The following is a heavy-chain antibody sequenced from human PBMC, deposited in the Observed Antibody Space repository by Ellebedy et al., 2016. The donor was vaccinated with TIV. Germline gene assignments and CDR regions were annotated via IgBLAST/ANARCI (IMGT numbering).Heavy chain of an antibody. Sequence: SETLSLTXVVSGDSISSGAFPWTWTRQRPGKGLEWIGYIYPSGNTNYNPSLKCRVTMSIEKSKRQFSLKLTSVTTADTAVYYCAKCNWNKGSGFDIWGQGTTVTVSS. CDR2: IYPSGNT. CDR1: GDSISSGAFP. D-gene: IGHD1-20*01. V-gene: IGHV4-30-2*01. CDR3: AKCNWNKGSGFDI. J-gene: IGHJ3*02.